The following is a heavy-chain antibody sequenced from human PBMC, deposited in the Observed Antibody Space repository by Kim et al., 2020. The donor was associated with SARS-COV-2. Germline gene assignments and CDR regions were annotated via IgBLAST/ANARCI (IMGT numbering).Heavy chain of an antibody. D-gene: IGHD6-6*01. V-gene: IGHV4-4*02. CDR3: AREMRYSSSGWGFDP. CDR2: IYHSGST. CDR1: GGSISSSNW. Sequence: SETLSLTCAVSGGSISSSNWWSWVRQPPGKGLEWIGEIYHSGSTNYNPSLKSRVTISVDKSKNQFSLKLSSVTAADTAVYYCAREMRYSSSGWGFDPWGQGTLVTVSS. J-gene: IGHJ5*02.